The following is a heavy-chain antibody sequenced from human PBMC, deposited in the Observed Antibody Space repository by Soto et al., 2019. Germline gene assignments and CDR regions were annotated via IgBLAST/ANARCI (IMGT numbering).Heavy chain of an antibody. Sequence: SETLSLTCTVSGGSISSYYWSWIRQPPGKGLEWIGYIYYSGSTNYNPSLKSRVTISVDTSKNQFSLKLSSVTAADTAVYYCARHADYDFWSGPTYMDVWGKGTTVTVSS. CDR2: IYYSGST. D-gene: IGHD3-3*01. V-gene: IGHV4-59*08. J-gene: IGHJ6*03. CDR3: ARHADYDFWSGPTYMDV. CDR1: GGSISSYY.